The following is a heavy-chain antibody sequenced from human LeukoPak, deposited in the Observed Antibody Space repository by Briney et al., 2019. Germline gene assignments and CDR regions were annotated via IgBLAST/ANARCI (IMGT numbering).Heavy chain of an antibody. Sequence: SEILSLTSTVACGSISSYYWSWIRQPPGKGLEWIGYIYYSGSTYYNPSLKSRFTISVDTSKNQFSLKLSSVTAADTAVYYCARDLGYSSSRVENWFDPWGQETLVTVSS. V-gene: IGHV4-59*01. CDR1: CGSISSYY. CDR3: ARDLGYSSSRVENWFDP. CDR2: IYYSGST. D-gene: IGHD6-13*01. J-gene: IGHJ5*02.